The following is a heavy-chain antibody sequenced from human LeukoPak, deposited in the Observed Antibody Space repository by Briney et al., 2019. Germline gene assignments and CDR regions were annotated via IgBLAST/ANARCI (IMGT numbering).Heavy chain of an antibody. CDR3: ARLFLRFGEFSFDY. V-gene: IGHV4-39*02. J-gene: IGHJ4*02. CDR1: GGSISNSSFY. D-gene: IGHD3-10*01. CDR2: IYYRGST. Sequence: SETLSLTCTVSGGSISNSSFYWGWIRQPPGKGLEWIGNIYYRGSTYYNSSLKSRVSISVDTSKNYFSLKVSSVTAADTAVYYCARLFLRFGEFSFDYWGQGTLVTISS.